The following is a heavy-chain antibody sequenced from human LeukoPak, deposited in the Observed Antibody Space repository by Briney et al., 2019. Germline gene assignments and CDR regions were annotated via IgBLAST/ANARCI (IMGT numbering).Heavy chain of an antibody. D-gene: IGHD1-26*01. CDR2: IYYSGST. J-gene: IGHJ3*02. CDR3: ATPYSGGYQGLDI. CDR1: GGSISSNKYY. V-gene: IGHV4-39*01. Sequence: SETLSLTCTVSGGSISSNKYYWGWIRQPPGKGLEWIGSIYYSGSTYYNPTLKSRVTIFVDMSKNQFSLKLSSVTAADTAVYYCATPYSGGYQGLDIWGQGTMVTVSS.